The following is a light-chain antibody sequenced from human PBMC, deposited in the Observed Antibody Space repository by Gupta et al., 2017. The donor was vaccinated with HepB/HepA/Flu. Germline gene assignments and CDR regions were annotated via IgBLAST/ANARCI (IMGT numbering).Light chain of an antibody. Sequence: QSVLTQPPSVSGAPGPRVTISCTGSSSNIGAGYDVYWYQQLPRTAPKLLIYGNNNRPSGVPDRFYGSKSGTSASLAITGLQAEDEADYYCQSYDSSLSGFWVFGGGTKLTVL. J-gene: IGLJ3*02. CDR1: SSNIGAGYD. CDR2: GNN. V-gene: IGLV1-40*01. CDR3: QSYDSSLSGFWV.